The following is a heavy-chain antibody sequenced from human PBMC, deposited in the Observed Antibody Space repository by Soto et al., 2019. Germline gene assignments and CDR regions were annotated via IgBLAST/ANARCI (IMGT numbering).Heavy chain of an antibody. CDR1: GYTFTSYG. CDR2: ISAYNGNT. V-gene: IGHV1-18*01. CDR3: ARLSGYDSAMVIGPYYYYGMDV. J-gene: IGHJ6*02. D-gene: IGHD5-12*01. Sequence: ASVKVSCKASGYTFTSYGISWVRQAPGQGLEWMGWISAYNGNTNYAQKLQGRVTMTTDTSTSTAYMELRSLRSDDTAVYYCARLSGYDSAMVIGPYYYYGMDVWGQGTTVTVSS.